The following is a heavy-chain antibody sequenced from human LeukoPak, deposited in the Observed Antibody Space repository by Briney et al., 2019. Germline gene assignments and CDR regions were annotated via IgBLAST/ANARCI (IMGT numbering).Heavy chain of an antibody. Sequence: GGSLRLSCAASGFTFSPYAMSRVRQAPGTGLEWVSSISSSSSYINYADSVKGRFTISRDNAKNSLYLQMNSLRAEDTAVYYCASWQAARPWGQGTLVTVSS. CDR3: ASWQAARP. CDR2: ISSSSSYI. J-gene: IGHJ5*02. D-gene: IGHD6-6*01. V-gene: IGHV3-21*01. CDR1: GFTFSPYA.